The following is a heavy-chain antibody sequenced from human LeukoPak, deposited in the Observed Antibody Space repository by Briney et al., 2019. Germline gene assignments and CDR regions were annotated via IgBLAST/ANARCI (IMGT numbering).Heavy chain of an antibody. V-gene: IGHV1-69*13. CDR1: GGTFSSYA. Sequence: GASVKVSCKASGGTFSSYAISWVRQAPGQGLEWMGGIIPIFGTANYAQKFQGRVTITADESTSTAYMELSSLRSEDTAVYYCASSSYEDYGDYYYYGMDVWGQGTTVTVSS. D-gene: IGHD4-17*01. J-gene: IGHJ6*02. CDR3: ASSSYEDYGDYYYYGMDV. CDR2: IIPIFGTA.